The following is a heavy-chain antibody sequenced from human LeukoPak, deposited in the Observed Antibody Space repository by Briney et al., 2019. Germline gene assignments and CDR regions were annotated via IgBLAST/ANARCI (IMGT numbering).Heavy chain of an antibody. Sequence: SETLSLTCTVSGGSISSSSYYWGWIRQPPGKGLEWIGSIYYSGSTYYNPSLKSRVTISVDTSKNQFSLKLSSVTAADTAVYYCARRSKQLVCFDYWGQGTLVTVSS. CDR1: GGSISSSSYY. D-gene: IGHD6-13*01. V-gene: IGHV4-39*01. CDR2: IYYSGST. J-gene: IGHJ4*02. CDR3: ARRSKQLVCFDY.